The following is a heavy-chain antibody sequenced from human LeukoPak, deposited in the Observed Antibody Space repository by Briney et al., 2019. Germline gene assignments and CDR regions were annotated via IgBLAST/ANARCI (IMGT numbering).Heavy chain of an antibody. J-gene: IGHJ6*03. CDR1: GFTFSSYA. V-gene: IGHV3-21*06. D-gene: IGHD4-17*01. Sequence: PGGSLRLSCAASGFTFSSYAMSWVRQAPGKGLEWVSSISSSSSYIYYADSVKGRFTISRDNAKNSLYLQMSSLRAEDTAVYYCARDPEHGDYYYYYYMDVWGKGTTVTVSS. CDR3: ARDPEHGDYYYYYYMDV. CDR2: ISSSSSYI.